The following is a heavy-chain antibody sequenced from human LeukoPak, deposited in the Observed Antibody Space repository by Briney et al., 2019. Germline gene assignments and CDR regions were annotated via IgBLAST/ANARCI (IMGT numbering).Heavy chain of an antibody. Sequence: ASVTVSCKASGYTFTGYYMHWVRQAPGQGLEWMGWINPNSGGTNYAQKFQGRVTITRDTSISTAYMELSRLRYDDTALYYCARDPTMITFGGVIAPGDYWGQGTLVTVSS. CDR3: ARDPTMITFGGVIAPGDY. CDR2: INPNSGGT. V-gene: IGHV1-2*02. D-gene: IGHD3-16*02. CDR1: GYTFTGYY. J-gene: IGHJ4*02.